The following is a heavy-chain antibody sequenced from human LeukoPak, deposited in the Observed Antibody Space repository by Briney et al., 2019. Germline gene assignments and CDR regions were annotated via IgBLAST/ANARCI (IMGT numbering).Heavy chain of an antibody. J-gene: IGHJ6*03. CDR3: ARDRYCSSTSCYGYMDV. D-gene: IGHD2-2*01. V-gene: IGHV1-46*01. CDR2: INPSGGST. CDR1: GYTFTSYY. Sequence: ASVKVSCKASGYTFTSYYMHWVRQAPGQGLEWMGIINPSGGSTSYAQTFQGRVTMTRDTSTSTVYMELSSLRSEDTAVYYCARDRYCSSTSCYGYMDVWGKGTTVTISS.